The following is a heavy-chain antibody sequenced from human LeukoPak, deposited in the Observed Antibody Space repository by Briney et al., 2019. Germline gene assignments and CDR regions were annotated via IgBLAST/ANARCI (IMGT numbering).Heavy chain of an antibody. CDR3: VRDLGGRSGH. J-gene: IGHJ4*02. Sequence: PGGSLRLSCAASGFIFNNYWMTWVRQAPGKGLEWVGNIKEDGTAKYYVDSVKGRFALSRDNAKNSLYLQMNSLTAEDTAVYYCVRDLGGRSGHWGQGTLVTVSS. CDR2: IKEDGTAK. CDR1: GFIFNNYW. D-gene: IGHD1-26*01. V-gene: IGHV3-7*01.